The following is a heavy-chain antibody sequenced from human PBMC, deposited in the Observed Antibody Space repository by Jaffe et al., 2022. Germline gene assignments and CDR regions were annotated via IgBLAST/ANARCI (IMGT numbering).Heavy chain of an antibody. CDR1: GFTFSSYG. V-gene: IGHV3-30*02. D-gene: IGHD6-13*01. CDR3: AKDHGWRIAAAGFFDY. J-gene: IGHJ4*02. CDR2: IRYDGSNK. Sequence: QVQLVESGGGVVQPGGSLRLSCAASGFTFSSYGMHWVRQAPGKGLEWVAFIRYDGSNKYYADSVKGRFTISRDNSKNTLYLQMNSLRAEDTAVYYCAKDHGWRIAAAGFFDYWGQGTLVTVSS.